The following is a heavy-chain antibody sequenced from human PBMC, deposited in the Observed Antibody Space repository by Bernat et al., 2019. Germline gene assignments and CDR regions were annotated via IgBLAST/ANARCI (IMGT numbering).Heavy chain of an antibody. CDR3: ARDTSSSSTPDYMDY. CDR1: GFTFSSYS. D-gene: IGHD6-6*01. CDR2: ISSSSSYI. Sequence: EVQLVESGGGLVKPGGSLRLSCAASGFTFSSYSMNWVRQAPGKGLEWVSSISSSSSYIYYADSVKGRFTISRDNAKNSLYVQMNSLRAEDTAVYYCARDTSSSSTPDYMDYWGQGTLVTVSS. J-gene: IGHJ4*02. V-gene: IGHV3-21*01.